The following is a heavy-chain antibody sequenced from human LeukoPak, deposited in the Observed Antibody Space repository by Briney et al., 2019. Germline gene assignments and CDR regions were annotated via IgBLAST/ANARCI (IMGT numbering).Heavy chain of an antibody. J-gene: IGHJ4*02. V-gene: IGHV3-7*01. CDR3: ARDPYVSNFDY. Sequence: GGSLRLSCTASGFTFSRHWISWVRQTPGKGLEWVANIKEDGSEQYYVDSVKGRFTMSRDNAKGSLYLQMNSLRAEDTAVYYCARDPYVSNFDYWGQGTLVTVSS. CDR1: GFTFSRHW. D-gene: IGHD3-10*02. CDR2: IKEDGSEQ.